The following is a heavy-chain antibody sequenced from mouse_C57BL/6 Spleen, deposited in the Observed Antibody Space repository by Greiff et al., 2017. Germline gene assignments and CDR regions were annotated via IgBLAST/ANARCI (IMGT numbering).Heavy chain of an antibody. J-gene: IGHJ2*01. CDR1: GYSITSGYY. D-gene: IGHD3-3*01. CDR3: ARRDVDYFDY. CDR2: ISYDGSN. Sequence: EVKLQESGPGLVKPSQSLSLTCSVTGYSITSGYYWNWIRQFPGNKLEWMGYISYDGSNNYNPSLKNRISITRDTSKNQFFLKLNSVTTEDTATYYCARRDVDYFDYWGQGTTLTVSS. V-gene: IGHV3-6*01.